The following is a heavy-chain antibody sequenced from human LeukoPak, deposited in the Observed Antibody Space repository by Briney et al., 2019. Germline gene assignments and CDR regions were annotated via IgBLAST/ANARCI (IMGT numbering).Heavy chain of an antibody. CDR1: GFTFSSYA. Sequence: GGSLRLSCAASGFTFSSYAMHWVRQAPGKGLEYVSGISSDGGSPFHVNSVKGRFTISRDNSKDTLYLQMGSPRAEDMAVYYCAREYCSGGRRQYYFDYWGQGTLVTVSS. J-gene: IGHJ4*02. CDR3: AREYCSGGRRQYYFDY. CDR2: ISSDGGSP. V-gene: IGHV3-64*01. D-gene: IGHD2-15*01.